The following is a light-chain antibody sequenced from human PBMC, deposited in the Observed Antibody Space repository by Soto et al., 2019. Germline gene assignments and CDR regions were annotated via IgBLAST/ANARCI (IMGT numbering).Light chain of an antibody. J-gene: IGKJ1*01. CDR3: LKYNSAPWT. CDR2: AAS. V-gene: IGKV1-27*01. CDR1: QGNSNY. Sequence: DIQMTQSPSSLSASVGDRVTITCRASQGNSNYLAWYQQKPGKVPKLLLYAASTLQSWVPSRFSGSGSGTDFTLTISSLKLEDVATYYCLKYNSAPWTFGQETKVEIK.